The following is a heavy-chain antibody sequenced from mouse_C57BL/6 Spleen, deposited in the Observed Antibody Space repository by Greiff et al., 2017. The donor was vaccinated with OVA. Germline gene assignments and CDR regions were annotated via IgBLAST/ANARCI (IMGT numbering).Heavy chain of an antibody. CDR1: GYTFTSYW. Sequence: QVQLQQPGAELVKPGASVTMSCKASGYTFTSYWITWVKQRPGQGLEWLGDIYPGSGSTDYNEKFKSKATLTVDTSSSTAYMQLSSLTSEDSAVYYCAKFITTVVRYFDYWGQGTTLTVSS. CDR3: AKFITTVVRYFDY. J-gene: IGHJ2*01. D-gene: IGHD1-1*01. CDR2: IYPGSGST. V-gene: IGHV1-55*01.